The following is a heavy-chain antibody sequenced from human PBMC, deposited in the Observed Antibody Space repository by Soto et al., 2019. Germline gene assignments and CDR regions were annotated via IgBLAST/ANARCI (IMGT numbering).Heavy chain of an antibody. J-gene: IGHJ4*02. CDR3: AVSSPDIVVLPSSIYFTS. CDR1: GFTFSSYG. Sequence: GGSLRLSCAASGFTFSSYGMHWVRQAPGKGLEWVAVISYDGSNKYYADSVKGRFTISRDNSKNTLYLLMDSLRPDDTALYFCAVSSPDIVVLPSSIYFTSWGPGTQVTVSS. CDR2: ISYDGSNK. D-gene: IGHD2-15*01. V-gene: IGHV3-30*03.